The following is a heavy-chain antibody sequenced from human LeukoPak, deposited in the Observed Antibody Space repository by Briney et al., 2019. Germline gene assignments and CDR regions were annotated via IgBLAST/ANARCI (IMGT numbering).Heavy chain of an antibody. D-gene: IGHD6-13*01. Sequence: GESLKISCKGSGYSFTSYWIGWVRQMPGKGLEWMGTIYPGDSDTRYSPSFQGQVTISADKSISTAYLQWSSLKASDTAMYYCARPSSSWYEHFDYWGQGTLVTVSS. V-gene: IGHV5-51*01. CDR3: ARPSSSWYEHFDY. CDR1: GYSFTSYW. J-gene: IGHJ4*02. CDR2: IYPGDSDT.